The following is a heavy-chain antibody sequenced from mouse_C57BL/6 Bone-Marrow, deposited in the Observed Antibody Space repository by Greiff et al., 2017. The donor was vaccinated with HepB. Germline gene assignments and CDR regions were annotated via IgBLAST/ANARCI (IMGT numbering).Heavy chain of an antibody. J-gene: IGHJ3*01. Sequence: VQLKESGGGLVKPGGSLKLSCAASGFTFSDYGMHWVRQAPEKGLEWVAYISSGSSTIYYADTVKGRFTISRDNAKNTLFLQMTSLRSEDTAMYYCAPYYYGSSSAWFAYWGQGTLVTVSA. CDR3: APYYYGSSSAWFAY. D-gene: IGHD1-1*01. CDR1: GFTFSDYG. CDR2: ISSGSSTI. V-gene: IGHV5-17*01.